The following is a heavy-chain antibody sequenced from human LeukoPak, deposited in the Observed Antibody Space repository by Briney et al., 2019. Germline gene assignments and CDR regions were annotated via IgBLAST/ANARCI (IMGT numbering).Heavy chain of an antibody. CDR3: ARQDILTGYYPDY. CDR2: IYSGGST. D-gene: IGHD3-9*01. Sequence: PGGPLRLSCAASGFTVSSNYMSWVRQAPGKGLEWVSVIYSGGSTYYADSVKGRFTISRDNSKNTLYLQMNSLRAEDTAVYYCARQDILTGYYPDYWGQGTLVTVSS. V-gene: IGHV3-66*04. J-gene: IGHJ4*02. CDR1: GFTVSSNY.